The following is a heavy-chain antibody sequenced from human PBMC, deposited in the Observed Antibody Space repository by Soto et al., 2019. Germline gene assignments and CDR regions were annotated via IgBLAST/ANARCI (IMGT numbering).Heavy chain of an antibody. V-gene: IGHV4-34*01. CDR3: ARRTRQLWSGMDV. J-gene: IGHJ6*02. CDR2: INHSGST. CDR1: GGSFSGYY. Sequence: QVQLQQWGAGLLKPSETLSLTCAVYGGSFSGYYWSWIRQPPGKGLEWIGEINHSGSTNYNPSLKSRVTISVDTSKNQFSPKLSSVTAADTAVYYCARRTRQLWSGMDVWGQGTTVTVSS. D-gene: IGHD5-18*01.